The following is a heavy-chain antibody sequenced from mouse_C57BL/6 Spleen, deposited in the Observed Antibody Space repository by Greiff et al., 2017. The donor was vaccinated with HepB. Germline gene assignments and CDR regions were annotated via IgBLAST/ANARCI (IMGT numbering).Heavy chain of an antibody. J-gene: IGHJ2*01. Sequence: QVQLQQSGPELVKPGASVKISCKASGYAFSSSWMNWVKQRPGKGLEWIGRIYPGDGDTNYNEKFKGQATLTADKSYSTAYMQLISLTSEDSAVYFYAREGYYGSSEYFDDWGQGTTLTVSS. CDR3: AREGYYGSSEYFDD. D-gene: IGHD1-1*01. CDR1: GYAFSSSW. CDR2: IYPGDGDT. V-gene: IGHV1-82*01.